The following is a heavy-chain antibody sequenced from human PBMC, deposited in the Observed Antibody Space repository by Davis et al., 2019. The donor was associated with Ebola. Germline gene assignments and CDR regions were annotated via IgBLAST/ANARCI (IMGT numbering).Heavy chain of an antibody. Sequence: GESLKISCAASGFTFSSYSMNWVRQAPGKGLEWVSYISSSSTIYYADSVKGRFTISRDNAKNSLYLQMNSLRDEDTAVYYCARATGTTNYYYGMDVWGQGTTVTVSS. CDR1: GFTFSSYS. CDR2: ISSSSTI. V-gene: IGHV3-48*02. D-gene: IGHD1-1*01. CDR3: ARATGTTNYYYGMDV. J-gene: IGHJ6*02.